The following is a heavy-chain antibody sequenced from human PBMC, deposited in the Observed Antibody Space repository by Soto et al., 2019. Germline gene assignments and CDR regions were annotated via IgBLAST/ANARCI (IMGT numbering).Heavy chain of an antibody. J-gene: IGHJ1*01. V-gene: IGHV1-46*03. CDR2: INPSGGST. CDR3: ARTLTPNPAEYFQH. CDR1: GYTYTRYY. Sequence: GASVKVSCTASGYTYTRYYMHWVRQAPGQGLEWMGMINPSGGSTTYAQNLQGRVTVTRDTSTSTVYLELSSLRSEDTAVYYCARTLTPNPAEYFQHWGQGTLVTVSS. D-gene: IGHD3-16*01.